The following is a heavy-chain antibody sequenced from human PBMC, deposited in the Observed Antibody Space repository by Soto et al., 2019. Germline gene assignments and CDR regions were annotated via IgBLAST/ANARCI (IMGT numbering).Heavy chain of an antibody. D-gene: IGHD1-26*01. V-gene: IGHV1-18*01. Sequence: ASVKVSCKASGYTFTSYGISWVRQAPGQGLEWMGWISAYNGNTNYAQKLQGRVTMTTDTSTSTAYMELRSLRSDDTAVYYCARSGYSGSYRKDYYYYGMDVWGQGTTVTVSS. CDR2: ISAYNGNT. CDR3: ARSGYSGSYRKDYYYYGMDV. CDR1: GYTFTSYG. J-gene: IGHJ6*02.